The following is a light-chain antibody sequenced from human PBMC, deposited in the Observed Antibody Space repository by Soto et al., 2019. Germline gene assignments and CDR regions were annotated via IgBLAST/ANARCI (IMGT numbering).Light chain of an antibody. V-gene: IGLV4-69*02. CDR2: VNSDGSN. J-gene: IGLJ3*02. CDR1: SGHSSYG. CDR3: QAWGTGMGV. Sequence: QSVLTQSPSASASLGASVKLTCTLSSGHSSYGIAWHQQQPEKGPRYLMKVNSDGSNSKGDGIPDRFSGSSSGAERYLTISSLQSDDEADYYCQAWGTGMGVFGGGTKLTVL.